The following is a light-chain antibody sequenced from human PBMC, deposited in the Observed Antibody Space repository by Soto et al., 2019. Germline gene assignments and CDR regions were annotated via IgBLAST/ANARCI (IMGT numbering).Light chain of an antibody. CDR2: EVN. J-gene: IGLJ1*01. V-gene: IGLV2-14*01. CDR3: ASFPTTSTRV. Sequence: QSALTHPASVSGSPGQSITVSCTGTSSDIGSYNYVSWYQQHPGKAPKLIIYEVNNRPSGVSNRFSGSKSGNTASLTVSGLQAEDEADYYCASFPTTSTRVFGTGTRSPS. CDR1: SSDIGSYNY.